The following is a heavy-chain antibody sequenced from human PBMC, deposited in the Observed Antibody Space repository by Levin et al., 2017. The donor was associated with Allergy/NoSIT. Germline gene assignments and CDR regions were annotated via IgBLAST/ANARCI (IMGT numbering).Heavy chain of an antibody. CDR2: IIPIFGTA. D-gene: IGHD3-3*01. CDR3: ASEPRTNYYGMDG. CDR1: GGTFSSYA. V-gene: IGHV1-69*13. J-gene: IGHJ6*02. Sequence: SVKVSCKASGGTFSSYAISWVRQAPGQGLEWMGGIIPIFGTANYAQKFQGRVTITADESTSTAYMELSSLRSEDTAVYYCASEPRTNYYGMDGWGQGTTVTVSS.